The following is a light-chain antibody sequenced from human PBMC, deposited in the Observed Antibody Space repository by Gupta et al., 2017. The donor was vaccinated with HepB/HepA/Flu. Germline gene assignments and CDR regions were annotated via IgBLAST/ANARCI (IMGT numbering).Light chain of an antibody. CDR2: WAS. J-gene: IGKJ1*01. CDR3: QQYYSSPWT. CDR1: QSVLYSTNNKNY. Sequence: IVMPQSPASLAVSLGARATIHCKSSQSVLYSTNNKNYLAWYQQKPGPPPKLLNYWASTRVAGVPDRSSGSGSGEVSTPTISSLQAEYAAFYHRQQYYSSPWTFGRGTKVEI. V-gene: IGKV4-1*01.